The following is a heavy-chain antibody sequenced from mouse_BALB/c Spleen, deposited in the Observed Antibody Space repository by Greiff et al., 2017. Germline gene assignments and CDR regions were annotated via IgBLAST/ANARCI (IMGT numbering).Heavy chain of an antibody. CDR2: IWSDGST. Sequence: VNLVESGPDLVAPSQSLSITCTVSGFSLTSYGVHWVRQPPGKGLEWLVVIWSDGSTTYNSALKSRLSISKDNSKSQVFLKMNSLQTDDTAMYYCARFYYDYDGGFAYWGQGTLVTVSA. V-gene: IGHV2-6-2*01. D-gene: IGHD2-4*01. CDR3: ARFYYDYDGGFAY. CDR1: GFSLTSYG. J-gene: IGHJ3*01.